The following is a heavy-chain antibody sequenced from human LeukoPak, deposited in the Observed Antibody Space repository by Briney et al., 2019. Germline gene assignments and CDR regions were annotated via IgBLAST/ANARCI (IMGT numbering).Heavy chain of an antibody. CDR3: ARVYYDRENTFDI. V-gene: IGHV3-48*04. J-gene: IGHJ3*02. CDR2: ISAAGGAT. CDR1: GFSFSSES. Sequence: QPGGSLRLSCAASGFSFSSESMSWVRQTPGKGLEWISSISAAGGATYYADSVKGRFTISRDNAKNSLYLQMNSLRAEDTAVYYCARVYYDRENTFDIWGQGTMVTVSS. D-gene: IGHD3-22*01.